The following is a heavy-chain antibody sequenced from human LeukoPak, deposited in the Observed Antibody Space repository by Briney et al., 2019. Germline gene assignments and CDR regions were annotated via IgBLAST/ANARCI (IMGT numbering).Heavy chain of an antibody. Sequence: SETLSLTCAVYGGSFSGYYWTWIRQPPGKGLEWIGEIHYSGSATYNPSLKSRVTISVDTSKNQFSLKMNSVTAADTAVYYCARGQWFRAFWSRGTPVTASS. CDR3: ARGQWFRAF. J-gene: IGHJ4*02. CDR1: GGSFSGYY. V-gene: IGHV4-34*01. D-gene: IGHD3-10*01. CDR2: IHYSGSA.